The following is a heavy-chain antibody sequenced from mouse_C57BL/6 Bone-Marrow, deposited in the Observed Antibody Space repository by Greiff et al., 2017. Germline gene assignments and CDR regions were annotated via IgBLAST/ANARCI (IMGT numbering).Heavy chain of an antibody. CDR3: ARHLYYGNYGFYAMDY. J-gene: IGHJ4*01. D-gene: IGHD2-1*01. CDR2: ISSGGSYT. Sequence: EVMLVESGGDLVKPGGSLKLSCAASGFTFSSYGMSWVRQTPDKRLEWVATISSGGSYTYYPDSVKGRITISRDNAKNTLYLQMSSLKSEDTAMYYCARHLYYGNYGFYAMDYWGQGTSVTVSS. CDR1: GFTFSSYG. V-gene: IGHV5-6*01.